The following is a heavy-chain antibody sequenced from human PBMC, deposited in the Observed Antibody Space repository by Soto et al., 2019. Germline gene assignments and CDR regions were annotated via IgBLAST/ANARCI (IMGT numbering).Heavy chain of an antibody. CDR2: ISDSGANT. CDR3: AKGYSSAWYTPDV. CDR1: GFPFSAYS. V-gene: IGHV3-23*01. J-gene: IGHJ6*02. D-gene: IGHD6-13*01. Sequence: PGESLTISCAASGFPFSAYSMSWVRQAPGKGLECVSAISDSGANTYYTDSMKGQFTISRDNSKNTLFLQLNSLRAEDTAVYYCAKGYSSAWYTPDVWCQETTATVSS.